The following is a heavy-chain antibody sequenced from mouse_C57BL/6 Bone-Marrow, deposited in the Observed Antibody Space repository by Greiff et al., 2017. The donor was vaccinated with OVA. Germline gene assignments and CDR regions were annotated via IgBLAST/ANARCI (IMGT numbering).Heavy chain of an antibody. D-gene: IGHD1-1*01. Sequence: VQLQQSGAELVRPGASVKLSCTASGFNIKDDYMHWVKQRPEQGLEWIGWIDPENGDTEYASKFQGKATITADTSSNTAYLQLSSLTSEDTAVYYCTTSVITTVVAPYAMDYWGQGTSVTVSS. CDR3: TTSVITTVVAPYAMDY. CDR2: IDPENGDT. V-gene: IGHV14-4*01. CDR1: GFNIKDDY. J-gene: IGHJ4*01.